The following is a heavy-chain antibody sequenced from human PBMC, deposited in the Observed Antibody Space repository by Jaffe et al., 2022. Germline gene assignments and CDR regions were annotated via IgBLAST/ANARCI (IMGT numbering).Heavy chain of an antibody. Sequence: QVQLVQSGAEAKKPGASVRLSCRASGYSFSSHYINWVRQAPGQGLEWIGIINPNGGSTRYAQSFQGRVTMTRDTSTSTVYMEMSSLRSDDTAVYYCARDRWSASMSIPPFAQEVDWGQGTLVSVSS. CDR1: GYSFSSHY. J-gene: IGHJ4*02. CDR3: ARDRWSASMSIPPFAQEVD. V-gene: IGHV1-46*03. D-gene: IGHD2-21*01. CDR2: INPNGGST.